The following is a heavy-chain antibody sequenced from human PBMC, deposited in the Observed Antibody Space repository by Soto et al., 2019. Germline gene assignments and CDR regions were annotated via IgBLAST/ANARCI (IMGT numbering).Heavy chain of an antibody. V-gene: IGHV3-33*01. D-gene: IGHD3-10*01. J-gene: IGHJ4*02. Sequence: PGGSLRLSCAASGFTFSSHGMHWVRQAPGKGLEWVAVIWYDGSNKYYADSVKGRFTISRDNSKNTLYLQMNSLRAEDTAVYYCARRGVTKYYFDYWGQGTLVTVSS. CDR2: IWYDGSNK. CDR3: ARRGVTKYYFDY. CDR1: GFTFSSHG.